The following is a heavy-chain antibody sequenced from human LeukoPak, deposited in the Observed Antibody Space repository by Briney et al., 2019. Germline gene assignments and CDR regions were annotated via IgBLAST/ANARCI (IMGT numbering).Heavy chain of an antibody. CDR1: GFIFSYYG. D-gene: IGHD3-10*01. Sequence: GGSRSLSCAASGFIFSYYGTHWVRQAPSNWLEWGAVIWYDGSNRYYADSLKGRFTIARDNSKTTMYLQRDSLEADDAAVYYCARDPLGVLSYFDYWGQGTLVTVSS. V-gene: IGHV3-33*01. J-gene: IGHJ4*02. CDR3: ARDPLGVLSYFDY. CDR2: IWYDGSNR.